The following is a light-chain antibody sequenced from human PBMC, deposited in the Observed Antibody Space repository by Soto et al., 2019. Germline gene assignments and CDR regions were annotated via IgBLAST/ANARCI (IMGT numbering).Light chain of an antibody. V-gene: IGLV3-9*01. CDR1: NIGKKN. CDR2: RDS. Sequence: SYELTQPLSVSVALGQTARITCGGNNIGKKNVHWYQEKPGQAPVLVIYRDSIRPSWIPERFSGSNSGNTATLTISRAQAGDEADYYCQVWDSSTAYVVFGGGTKLTVL. CDR3: QVWDSSTAYVV. J-gene: IGLJ2*01.